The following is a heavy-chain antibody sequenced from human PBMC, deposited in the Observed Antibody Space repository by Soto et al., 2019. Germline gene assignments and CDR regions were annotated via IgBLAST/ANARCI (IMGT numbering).Heavy chain of an antibody. J-gene: IGHJ4*02. CDR1: GYTFNSYG. V-gene: IGHV1-18*01. CDR3: ARDPALGGPFDF. Sequence: QVQLVQSGAEVKKPGASVKVSCKASGYTFNSYGISWVRQAPGQGLEWRGWISAYNGNTKYAQKVQGRVTMTTDTSPSTAYRELRSLRSADTAVYYCARDPALGGPFDFWGQGTLVTVSS. CDR2: ISAYNGNT. D-gene: IGHD3-16*01.